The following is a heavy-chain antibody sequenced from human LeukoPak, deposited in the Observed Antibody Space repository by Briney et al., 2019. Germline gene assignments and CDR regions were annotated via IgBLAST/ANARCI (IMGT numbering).Heavy chain of an antibody. Sequence: PSETLSLTCAVSGYSISSGYYWGWIRQPPGKGLEWIGSIYHSRSTYYNPSLKSRVTISVDTSKNQFSLKLSSVTAADTAVYYCARDKYYYGSGSYRYYYGMDVWGKGTTVTVSS. D-gene: IGHD3-10*01. CDR1: GYSISSGYY. CDR3: ARDKYYYGSGSYRYYYGMDV. V-gene: IGHV4-38-2*02. J-gene: IGHJ6*04. CDR2: IYHSRST.